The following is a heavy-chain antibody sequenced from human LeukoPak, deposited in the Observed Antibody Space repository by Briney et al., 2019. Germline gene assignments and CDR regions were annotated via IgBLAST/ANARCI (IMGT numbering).Heavy chain of an antibody. V-gene: IGHV4-59*12. CDR3: ASRLRYDILTGYYPPFDY. CDR2: IYYSGST. Sequence: PSETLSLTCTVSGGSISSYYWSWIRQPPGKGLEWIGYIYYSGSTNYNPSLKSRVTISVDTSKNQFSLKLSSVTAADTAVYYCASRLRYDILTGYYPPFDYWGQGTLVTVSS. D-gene: IGHD3-9*01. J-gene: IGHJ4*02. CDR1: GGSISSYY.